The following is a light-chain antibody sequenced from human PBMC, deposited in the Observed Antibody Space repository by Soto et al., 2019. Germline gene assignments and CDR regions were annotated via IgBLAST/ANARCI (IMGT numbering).Light chain of an antibody. V-gene: IGKV2D-30*01. CDR2: KVS. CDR1: QSLVYNDGNTY. CDR3: MQGTHWPYT. J-gene: IGKJ2*01. Sequence: DVVMTQSPLSLPVTLGQPASISCRSSQSLVYNDGNTYLSWFQQRPGQSPRRLIYKVSNWDSGVPDRFSGSGSGTVFTLKISRVEAEDVGIYYFMQGTHWPYTFGQGTKLEIK.